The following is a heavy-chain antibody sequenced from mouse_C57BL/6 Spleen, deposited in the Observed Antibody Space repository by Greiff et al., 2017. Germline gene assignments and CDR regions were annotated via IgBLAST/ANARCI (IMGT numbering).Heavy chain of an antibody. V-gene: IGHV1-52*01. J-gene: IGHJ3*01. CDR3: ARETTGFSY. CDR2: IDPSESET. CDR1: GYTFTSYW. D-gene: IGHD1-1*01. Sequence: QVQLQQPGAELVRPGSSVKLSCKASGYTFTSYWLHWVKQRPIQGLEWIGNIDPSESETHYNQKFKDKATLTVDKSSSTAYMQLSSLTSEDSAVXYCARETTGFSYWGQETLDTVAA.